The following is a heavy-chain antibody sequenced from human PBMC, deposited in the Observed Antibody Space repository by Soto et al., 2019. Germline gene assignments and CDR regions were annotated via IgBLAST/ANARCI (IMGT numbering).Heavy chain of an antibody. CDR1: GGSISSSNW. V-gene: IGHV4-4*02. Sequence: TLSLTCAVSGGSISSSNWWSWVRQPPGKGLEWIGEIYHSGSTNYNPSLKSRVTISVDKSKNQFSLKLSSVTAADTAVYYCARRSYSSGWSIYYYYYGMDVWGQGTTVTVSS. J-gene: IGHJ6*02. CDR2: IYHSGST. CDR3: ARRSYSSGWSIYYYYYGMDV. D-gene: IGHD6-19*01.